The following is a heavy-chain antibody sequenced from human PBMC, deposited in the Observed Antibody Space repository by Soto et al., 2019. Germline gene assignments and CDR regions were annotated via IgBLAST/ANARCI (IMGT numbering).Heavy chain of an antibody. CDR2: IGRIGGGT. D-gene: IGHD6-19*01. CDR3: AKRSVTGTFYFDY. V-gene: IGHV3-23*01. J-gene: IGHJ4*02. CDR1: GFTFINYA. Sequence: PGGSLRLSCAASGFTFINYAMGWGRQAPGTGLEWVSSIGRIGGGTHYVDSVKGRFTISRDDSKSTVYLQMNSLRADDTAIYYCAKRSVTGTFYFDYWGPGTLVTVSS.